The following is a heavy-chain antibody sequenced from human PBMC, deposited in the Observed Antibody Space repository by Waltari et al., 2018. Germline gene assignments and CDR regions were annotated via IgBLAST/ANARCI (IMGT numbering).Heavy chain of an antibody. CDR2: VNPNSGDT. CDR1: GYTFTGYY. J-gene: IGHJ6*02. V-gene: IGHV1-2*02. CDR3: ARELLVVTSPYYGLDV. Sequence: QVHLMQSGAEVKKPGASVNVSCQTSGYTFTGYYMHWVRQAPGQGLEWMGWVNPNSGDTNYAQKFQGRVTMTRDTSISTAYMELSRLRSDDAAVYFCARELLVVTSPYYGLDVWGQGTTVTVSS. D-gene: IGHD2-15*01.